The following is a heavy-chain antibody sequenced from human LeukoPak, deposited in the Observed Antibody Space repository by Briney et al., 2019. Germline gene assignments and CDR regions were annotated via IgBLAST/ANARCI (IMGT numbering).Heavy chain of an antibody. CDR3: ARDFIYCSGGSCYPT. V-gene: IGHV3-21*01. CDR1: GFTFSSYS. Sequence: GESLKISCAASGFTFSSYSMNWVRQAPGKGLEWVSSISSSSSYIYYADSVKGRFTISRDNAKNSLYLQMNSLRAEDTAVYYCARDFIYCSGGSCYPTWGQGTLVTVSS. D-gene: IGHD2-15*01. J-gene: IGHJ5*02. CDR2: ISSSSSYI.